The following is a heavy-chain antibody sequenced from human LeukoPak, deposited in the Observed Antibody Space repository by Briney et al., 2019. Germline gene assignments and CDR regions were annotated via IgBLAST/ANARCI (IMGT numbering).Heavy chain of an antibody. D-gene: IGHD2-21*01. CDR3: AKGAILWYLYFDY. V-gene: IGHV4-4*07. J-gene: IGHJ4*02. CDR2: IFASGST. Sequence: PSETLSLTCTVSGDSISSYYWSWIRQPAGKGLEWIGRIFASGSTNYNPSLKSRVTMSVDTSKNQFSLKLTSVTAADTAVYYCAKGAILWYLYFDYWGQGTLVTVSS. CDR1: GDSISSYY.